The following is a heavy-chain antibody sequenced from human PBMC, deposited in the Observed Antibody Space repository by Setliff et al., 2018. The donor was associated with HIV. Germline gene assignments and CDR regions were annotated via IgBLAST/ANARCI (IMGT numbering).Heavy chain of an antibody. J-gene: IGHJ4*02. Sequence: PGGSLRLSCAASGFTFSYYTVNWVRQAPGKGLEWVSSISSSNDYIYYADSVKGRFTISRDNTKNSLSLQMNSLRAEDTAIYFCARGHYSKSSGWGQGTLVTVSS. CDR1: GFTFSYYT. CDR3: ARGHYSKSSG. D-gene: IGHD6-6*01. V-gene: IGHV3-21*04. CDR2: ISSSNDYI.